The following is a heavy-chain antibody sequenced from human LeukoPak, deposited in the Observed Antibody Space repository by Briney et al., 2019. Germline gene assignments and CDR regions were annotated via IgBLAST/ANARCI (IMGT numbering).Heavy chain of an antibody. CDR3: ARLVGGGFVVVLADYFDY. CDR2: INHSGST. D-gene: IGHD2-2*01. CDR1: GGSFSGYY. V-gene: IGHV4-34*01. J-gene: IGHJ4*02. Sequence: PSETLSLTCAVYGGSFSGYYWSWIRQPPGKGLEWIGEINHSGSTNYNPSLKSRVTISVDTSKNQFSLKLSSVTAADTAVYYCARLVGGGFVVVLADYFDYWGQGTLVTVSS.